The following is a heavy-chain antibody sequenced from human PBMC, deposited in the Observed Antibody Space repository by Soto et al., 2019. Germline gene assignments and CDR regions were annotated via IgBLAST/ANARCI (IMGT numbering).Heavy chain of an antibody. J-gene: IGHJ6*03. CDR3: ARGGLYCSGGSCYYYYMDV. V-gene: IGHV4-34*01. CDR2: INHSGST. Sequence: QVQLQQWGAGLLKPSETLSLTCAAYGGSFSGYYWSWIRQPPGKGLEWIGEINHSGSTNYNPSLKSRVTISVDTSKNQFSLKLSSVTAADTAVYYCARGGLYCSGGSCYYYYMDVWGKGTTVTVSS. CDR1: GGSFSGYY. D-gene: IGHD2-15*01.